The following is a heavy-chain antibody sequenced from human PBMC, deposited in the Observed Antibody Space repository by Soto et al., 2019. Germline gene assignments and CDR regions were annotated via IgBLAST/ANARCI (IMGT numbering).Heavy chain of an antibody. Sequence: LGESLKISCKGSGYSFTSCWISWVRQMPGKGLELMGRIDPSDSYTNYSPSSQGHVTISADKSISTPYLQWSSLKASDTAMYYWAIIEWYYYYGMDVWGKGTTVTVSS. V-gene: IGHV5-10-1*01. J-gene: IGHJ6*04. D-gene: IGHD3-16*02. CDR3: AIIEWYYYYGMDV. CDR1: GYSFTSCW. CDR2: IDPSDSYT.